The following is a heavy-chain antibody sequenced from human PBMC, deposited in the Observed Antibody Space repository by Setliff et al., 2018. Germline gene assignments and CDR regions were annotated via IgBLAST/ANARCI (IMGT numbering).Heavy chain of an antibody. CDR1: GGSISSGGYY. V-gene: IGHV4-31*03. Sequence: SETLSLTCTVSGGSISSGGYYWSWIRQHPGKGLERIGYIYYSGSTYYNPSLKSRVTISVDTSKNQSSLKLSSVTAADTAVYYCARGRTLGYCSGGSCYRYWYYYYMDVWGKGTTVTVSS. CDR3: ARGRTLGYCSGGSCYRYWYYYYMDV. CDR2: IYYSGST. D-gene: IGHD2-15*01. J-gene: IGHJ6*03.